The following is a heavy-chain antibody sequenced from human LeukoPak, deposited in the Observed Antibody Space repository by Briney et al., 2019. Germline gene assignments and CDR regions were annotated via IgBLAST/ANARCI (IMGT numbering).Heavy chain of an antibody. CDR3: VRIYCTSTSCYGDSYYGMDV. V-gene: IGHV4-39*01. CDR2: ISYSGST. CDR1: GGSISSSSHS. Sequence: SKTLSLTCTVSGGSISSSSHSWGWIRQPPGKGLEWIGSISYSGSTYYNPSLKTRVTMSVDTSENQFSLKLSSVTAADSTVYYCVRIYCTSTSCYGDSYYGMDVWGQGTTVTVSS. D-gene: IGHD2-2*01. J-gene: IGHJ6*02.